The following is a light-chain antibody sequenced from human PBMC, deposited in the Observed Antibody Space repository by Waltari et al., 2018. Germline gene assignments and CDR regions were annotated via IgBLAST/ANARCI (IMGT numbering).Light chain of an antibody. V-gene: IGKV1-5*03. J-gene: IGKJ1*01. CDR1: QSISSW. CDR3: QQYNSYSRT. Sequence: DIQMTQSPSTLSAPVGDRVTITCRASQSISSWLAWYQQKPGKAPKLLIYKASSLESGVPSRFSGSGSGTEFTLTISSLQSDDFATYYCQQYNSYSRTFGQGTKVEIK. CDR2: KAS.